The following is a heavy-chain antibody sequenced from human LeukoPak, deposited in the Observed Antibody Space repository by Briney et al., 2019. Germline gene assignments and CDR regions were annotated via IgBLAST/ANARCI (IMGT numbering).Heavy chain of an antibody. CDR2: IYYSGST. Sequence: SETLSLTCTVSGSSISSSSYYWGWIRQPPGKGLEWIGSIYYSGSTYYNPSLKSRVTISVDTSKNQFSLKLSSVTAADTAMYFCARIGVNCSSTSCYVFVPYYYHMDVWGKGTTVTVSS. V-gene: IGHV4-39*07. J-gene: IGHJ6*03. CDR1: GSSISSSSYY. CDR3: ARIGVNCSSTSCYVFVPYYYHMDV. D-gene: IGHD2-2*01.